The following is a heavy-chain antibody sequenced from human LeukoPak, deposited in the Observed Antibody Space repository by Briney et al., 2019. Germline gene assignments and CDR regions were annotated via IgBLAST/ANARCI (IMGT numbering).Heavy chain of an antibody. CDR3: TKERSSLHYFDF. D-gene: IGHD2-2*01. Sequence: PGGSLRLSCAASGFTFSTYAMTWVRQAPGKGLEWVSAISGSGGSTYYADSVKGRFTISRDNSKNTLYLQMNSLRAEDTAVYYCTKERSSLHYFDFWGQGTLVTVSS. J-gene: IGHJ4*02. CDR2: ISGSGGST. V-gene: IGHV3-23*01. CDR1: GFTFSTYA.